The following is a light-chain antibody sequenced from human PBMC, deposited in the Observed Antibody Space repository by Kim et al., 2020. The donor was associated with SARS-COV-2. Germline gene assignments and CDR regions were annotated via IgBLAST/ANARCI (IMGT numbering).Light chain of an antibody. J-gene: IGKJ4*01. V-gene: IGKV4-1*01. CDR2: WAS. CDR3: QQYYSTPLT. CDR1: QSFVYNSTNKNC. Sequence: ATHYCNSIQSFVYNSTNKNCLECHHQKQGRRVKLLICWASTQETGVPDRFNVSGSRTDFTLTISSLQAKDVAVYYCQQYYSTPLTFGGETKVDVK.